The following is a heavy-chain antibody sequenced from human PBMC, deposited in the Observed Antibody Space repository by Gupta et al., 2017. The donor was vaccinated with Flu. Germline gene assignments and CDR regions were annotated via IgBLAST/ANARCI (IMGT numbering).Heavy chain of an antibody. Sequence: QVHLVQSGAEEKKPGSSVKVSCKASGGTISSYAISWVPQAPGQGFEWMGGIIPIFGTANYAQKFQGRVTITADQSTSTAYMELSSLRSEDKAVYYCARQYSSSSRRNWFDPWGQGTLVTVSS. CDR1: GGTISSYA. V-gene: IGHV1-69*01. J-gene: IGHJ5*02. CDR3: ARQYSSSSRRNWFDP. CDR2: IIPIFGTA. D-gene: IGHD6-6*01.